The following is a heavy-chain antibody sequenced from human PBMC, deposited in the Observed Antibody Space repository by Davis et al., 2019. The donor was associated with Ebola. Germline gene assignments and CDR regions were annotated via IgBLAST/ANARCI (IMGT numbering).Heavy chain of an antibody. CDR1: GYTFTGYD. V-gene: IGHV1-18*01. Sequence: AASVKVSCKASGYTFTGYDINWVRQAPGQGLEWMGWISAYNGNTNYAQKLQGRVTMTTDTSTSTAYMELRSLRSDDTAVYYCARGYCSGGSCYSCDYWGQGTLVTVSS. CDR2: ISAYNGNT. J-gene: IGHJ4*02. D-gene: IGHD2-15*01. CDR3: ARGYCSGGSCYSCDY.